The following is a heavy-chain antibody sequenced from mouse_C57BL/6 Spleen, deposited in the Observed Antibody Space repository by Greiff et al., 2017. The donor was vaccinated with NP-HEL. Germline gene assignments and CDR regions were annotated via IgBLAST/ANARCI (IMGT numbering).Heavy chain of an antibody. CDR2: IDPSDSET. CDR3: ARSDYGSPLFDY. D-gene: IGHD1-1*01. J-gene: IGHJ2*01. Sequence: VQLQQPGAELVRPGSSVKLSCKASGYTFTSYWMHWVKQRPIQGLEWIGNIDPSDSETHYNQKFKDKATLTVDKSSSTAYMQLSSLTSEDSAVYYCARSDYGSPLFDYWGQGTTLTVSS. CDR1: GYTFTSYW. V-gene: IGHV1-52*01.